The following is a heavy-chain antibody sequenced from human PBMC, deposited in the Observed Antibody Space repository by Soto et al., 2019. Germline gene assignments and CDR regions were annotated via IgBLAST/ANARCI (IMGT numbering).Heavy chain of an antibody. D-gene: IGHD4-4*01. V-gene: IGHV4-4*07. CDR1: GGSISNYY. J-gene: IGHJ5*02. CDR2: IYSSGSP. CDR3: ARYYNNCFDP. Sequence: PSETLSLTCSVSGGSISNYYWSWIRQPAGKGLEWIGRIYSSGSPNYNPSLKSRVTMSVDTSKNPFSLNLRSVTAADTAVYYCARYYNNCFDPWGQGTLVTVSS.